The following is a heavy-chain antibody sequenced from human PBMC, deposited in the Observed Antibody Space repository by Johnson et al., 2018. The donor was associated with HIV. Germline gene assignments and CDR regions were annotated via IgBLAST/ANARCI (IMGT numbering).Heavy chain of an antibody. V-gene: IGHV3-64*04. CDR1: GFTFSSYA. J-gene: IGHJ3*02. CDR3: ASLVGSSSGEAFDI. CDR2: ISSNGGST. D-gene: IGHD6-6*01. Sequence: QVQLVESGGDLVQPGGSLRLSCAASGFTFSSYAMHWVRQAPGKGLEYVSAISSNGGSTYYADSVKGRFTISRDNSKNSLYLQMNSLRAEDTAVYYCASLVGSSSGEAFDIWGQGTMVTVSS.